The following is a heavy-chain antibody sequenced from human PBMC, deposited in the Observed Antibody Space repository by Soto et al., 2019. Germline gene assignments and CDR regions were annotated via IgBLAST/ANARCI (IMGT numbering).Heavy chain of an antibody. CDR2: ISSSSSYI. CDR1: GFTFSSYS. V-gene: IGHV3-21*01. Sequence: PGGSLRLSCAASGFTFSSYSMNWVRQAPGKGLEWVSSISSSSSYIYYADSVKGRFTISRDNAKNSLYLQMNSLRVEDTAVYYCARGIGEYCSSTSCYTSYYYYGMDVWGQGTTVTVSS. CDR3: ARGIGEYCSSTSCYTSYYYYGMDV. J-gene: IGHJ6*02. D-gene: IGHD2-2*02.